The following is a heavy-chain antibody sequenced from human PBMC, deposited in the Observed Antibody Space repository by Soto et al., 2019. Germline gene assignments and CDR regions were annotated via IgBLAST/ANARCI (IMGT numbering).Heavy chain of an antibody. CDR3: ARAPLAPAAMGYNWFDP. J-gene: IGHJ5*02. D-gene: IGHD2-2*01. Sequence: ASVKVSCKASGYTFSNYAMHWVRQAPGQRLDWMGWINPGNGNTRYSQRFQGRVTITRDTSASTAYMELSSVRSEDSAVYYCARAPLAPAAMGYNWFDPWGQGALVTVSS. V-gene: IGHV1-3*01. CDR1: GYTFSNYA. CDR2: INPGNGNT.